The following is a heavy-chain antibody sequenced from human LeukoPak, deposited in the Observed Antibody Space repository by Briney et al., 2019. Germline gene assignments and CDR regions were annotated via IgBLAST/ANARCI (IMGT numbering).Heavy chain of an antibody. V-gene: IGHV4-39*07. J-gene: IGHJ4*02. CDR2: IYYTGNT. D-gene: IGHD3-22*01. CDR1: GGSISSSSYY. CDR3: AREDDYYDSSGPP. Sequence: SETLSLTCTVSGGSISSSSYYRGWIRQPPGKGLEWIGSIYYTGNTYYNPSLKSRVTISVDTSKNQFSLKLSSVTAADTAVYYCAREDDYYDSSGPPWGQGTLVTVSS.